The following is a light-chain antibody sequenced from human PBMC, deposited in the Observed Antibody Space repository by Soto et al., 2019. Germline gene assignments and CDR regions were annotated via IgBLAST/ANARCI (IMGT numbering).Light chain of an antibody. CDR3: QQYSYAPFT. CDR1: QSLLNSSNNKNY. J-gene: IGKJ3*01. V-gene: IGKV4-1*01. Sequence: DIVMTQSPDSLAVSLGERATINCKSSQSLLNSSNNKNYLAWLQQKPGQPPKLLIYWASTRESGVPDRFSGSGSGTDFTLTISSLQAEDVAAYYCQQYSYAPFTFGPGTKVDIK. CDR2: WAS.